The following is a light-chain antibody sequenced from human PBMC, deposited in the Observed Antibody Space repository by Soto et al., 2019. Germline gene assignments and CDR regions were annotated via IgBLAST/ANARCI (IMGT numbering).Light chain of an antibody. CDR1: QSISSY. CDR2: AAS. J-gene: IGKJ4*01. CDR3: QQSYSTPRT. Sequence: DIQMTQSPSSLSASVGDRVTITCRASQSISSYLNWYQPKPGKAPKLLIYAASSLQSGVPSRVSGSGSGTDFTLTISSLQPEDFATYYCQQSYSTPRTFGGGTKVEIK. V-gene: IGKV1-39*01.